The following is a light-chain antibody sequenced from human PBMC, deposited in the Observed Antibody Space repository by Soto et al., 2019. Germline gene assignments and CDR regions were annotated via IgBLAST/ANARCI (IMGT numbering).Light chain of an antibody. CDR2: AAS. Sequence: DFQMTQSPSSLSTSVGDRVTITCRASQGISNYLAWYQQKPGKVPKLLIYAASTLQSGVPSRFSGRGSGTDFTLTISSLQPEDVATYYCQKYNSAPWTFGQGTKVDIK. CDR3: QKYNSAPWT. V-gene: IGKV1-27*01. CDR1: QGISNY. J-gene: IGKJ1*01.